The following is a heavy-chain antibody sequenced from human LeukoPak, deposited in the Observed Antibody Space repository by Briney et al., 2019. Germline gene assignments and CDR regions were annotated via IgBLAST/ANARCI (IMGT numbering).Heavy chain of an antibody. CDR2: IYYSGST. V-gene: IGHV4-59*01. D-gene: IGHD5-18*01. Sequence: SETLSLTCTVSGGSTSSYYWSWIRQPPGKGLEWIGYIYYSGSTNYNPSLKSRVTISVDTSKNQFSLKLTSVTAADTAVYYCARTTEGGYTYGYFYYYYMDVWGKGTTVTISS. J-gene: IGHJ6*03. CDR3: ARTTEGGYTYGYFYYYYMDV. CDR1: GGSTSSYY.